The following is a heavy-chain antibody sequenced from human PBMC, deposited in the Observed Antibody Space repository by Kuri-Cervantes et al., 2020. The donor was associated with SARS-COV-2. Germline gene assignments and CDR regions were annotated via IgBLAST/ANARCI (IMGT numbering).Heavy chain of an antibody. V-gene: IGHV4-34*01. CDR2: INHSGST. CDR3: ARDPRTPSYYYDSSGYLSGG. CDR1: GGSFSGYY. D-gene: IGHD3-22*01. Sequence: SETLSLTCAAYGGSFSGYYWSWIRQPPGKGLEWIGEINHSGSTNYNPSLKSRVTISVDTSKNQFSLKLSSVTAADTAVYYCARDPRTPSYYYDSSGYLSGGWGQGTLVTVSS. J-gene: IGHJ4*02.